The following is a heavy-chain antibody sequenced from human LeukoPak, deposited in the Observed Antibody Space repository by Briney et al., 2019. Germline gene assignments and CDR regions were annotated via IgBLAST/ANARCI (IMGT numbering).Heavy chain of an antibody. CDR3: ARSALVVVAAHGFDY. D-gene: IGHD2-15*01. Sequence: PQASVKVSCKASGYTFTGYYMHWVRQAPGQGLEWMGWISAYNGNTNYAQKLQGRVTMTTDTSTSTAYMELRSLRSDDTAVYYCARSALVVVAAHGFDYWGQGTLVTVSS. J-gene: IGHJ4*02. V-gene: IGHV1-18*04. CDR1: GYTFTGYY. CDR2: ISAYNGNT.